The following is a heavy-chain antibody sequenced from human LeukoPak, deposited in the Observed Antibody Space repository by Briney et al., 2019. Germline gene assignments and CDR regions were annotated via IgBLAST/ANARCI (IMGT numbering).Heavy chain of an antibody. CDR1: GYTFTSYY. J-gene: IGHJ3*01. CDR2: INPSGGST. D-gene: IGHD6-6*01. V-gene: IGHV1-46*01. CDR3: ARGPSEYSSSSDTLDV. Sequence: ASVKVSCKASGYTFTSYYMHWVRQAPGQGLEWMGIINPSGGSTSYAQKFQGRVTMTRDTSTSTVYMELSSLRSEDTAVYYCARGPSEYSSSSDTLDVWGQGTMVTVSS.